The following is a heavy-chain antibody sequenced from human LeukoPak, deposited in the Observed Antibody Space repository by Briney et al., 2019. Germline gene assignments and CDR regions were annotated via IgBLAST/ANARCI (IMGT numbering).Heavy chain of an antibody. CDR2: FSTSGGT. Sequence: SETLSLTCTVSGGSINSGSYYWSWIRQPAGKGLERIGRFSTSGGTNYNPSLKSRVTISVDTSKNQFSLKVNSVTAADTAVYYCARLRSGYNYYMDVWGEGTTVTISS. CDR1: GGSINSGSYY. D-gene: IGHD2-2*02. CDR3: ARLRSGYNYYMDV. J-gene: IGHJ6*03. V-gene: IGHV4-61*02.